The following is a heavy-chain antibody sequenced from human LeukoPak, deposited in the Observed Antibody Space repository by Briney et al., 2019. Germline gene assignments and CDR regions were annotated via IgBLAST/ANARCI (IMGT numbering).Heavy chain of an antibody. V-gene: IGHV3-20*04. J-gene: IGHJ4*02. CDR2: INWNGGST. CDR3: VRSFNTYGYPTGY. Sequence: GGSLRLSCAASGFTFSDYGMSWVQPPGKGLEWVAGINWNGGSTGYSVSVRGRFIISRDDANNFLHLHMNSLRAEDTAFYYCVRSFNTYGYPTGYWGQGTLVTVSS. CDR1: GFTFSDYG. D-gene: IGHD5-18*01.